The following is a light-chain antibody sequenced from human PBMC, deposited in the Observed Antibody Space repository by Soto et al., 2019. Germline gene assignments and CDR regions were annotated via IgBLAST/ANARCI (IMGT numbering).Light chain of an antibody. CDR2: GAS. J-gene: IGKJ3*01. V-gene: IGKV3-15*01. CDR1: QSISSN. CDR3: QQYNNWPFT. Sequence: EIVMTQSPATLSVSPGERATLACRASQSISSNLAWYQQKPGQAPRLLIYGASTRATGIPATFSGRGSGTAFTLTISSLQSEDFAVYYCQQYNNWPFTFGPGTKVDIK.